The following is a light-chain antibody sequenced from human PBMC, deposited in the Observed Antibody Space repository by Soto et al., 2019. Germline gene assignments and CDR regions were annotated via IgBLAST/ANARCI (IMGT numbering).Light chain of an antibody. CDR1: QRVSSN. CDR3: QQYNNWPPEGT. J-gene: IGKJ2*01. V-gene: IGKV3-15*01. CDR2: GSS. Sequence: EVVMTQSPATLSVSPGERATLSCRASQRVSSNLTWYQHKPGQAPRLLIYGSSNRAAGVPARFSGSGSGTEFTLTISSLHSEDVAVYSCQQYNNWPPEGTLGAGTKLEIK.